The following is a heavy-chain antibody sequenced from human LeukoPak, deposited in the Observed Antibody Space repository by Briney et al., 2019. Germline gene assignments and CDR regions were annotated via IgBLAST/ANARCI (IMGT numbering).Heavy chain of an antibody. CDR2: INHSGGT. V-gene: IGHV4-34*01. Sequence: SETLSLTCDVYGGSFSAYYWSWIRQPPGKGLEWTGEINHSGGTNYSPSLKSRVTISVDTSKNQFSLKLSSVTAADTAVYYCAREEWFDPWGQGTLVTVSS. J-gene: IGHJ5*02. CDR1: GGSFSAYY. CDR3: AREEWFDP.